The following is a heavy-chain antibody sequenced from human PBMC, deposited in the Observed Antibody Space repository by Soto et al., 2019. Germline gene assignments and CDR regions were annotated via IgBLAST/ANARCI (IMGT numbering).Heavy chain of an antibody. J-gene: IGHJ4*02. CDR3: ARGWSWNYGFFDY. CDR2: ISSTTNYI. V-gene: IGHV3-21*06. Sequence: GGSLRLSCAASGFTFTRYSMNWVRQAPGKGLEWVSSISSTTNYIYYGDSMKGRFAISRDNAKNSLYLEMNSLRAEDTAVYYCARGWSWNYGFFDYWGQGTLVTVSS. CDR1: GFTFTRYS. D-gene: IGHD1-7*01.